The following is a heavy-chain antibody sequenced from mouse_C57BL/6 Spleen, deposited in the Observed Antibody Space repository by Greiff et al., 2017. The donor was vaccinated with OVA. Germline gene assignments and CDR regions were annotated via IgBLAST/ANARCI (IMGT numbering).Heavy chain of an antibody. V-gene: IGHV1-52*01. Sequence: VQLQQPGAELVRPGSSVKLSCKASGYTFTSYWMHWVKQRPIQGLEWIGNIDPSDSETYYNQKFKDKATLTVDKSSSTAYMQLSSLTSEDSAVYYCARDDGMGPDYWGQGTTLTVSS. D-gene: IGHD2-3*01. CDR2: IDPSDSET. CDR3: ARDDGMGPDY. CDR1: GYTFTSYW. J-gene: IGHJ2*01.